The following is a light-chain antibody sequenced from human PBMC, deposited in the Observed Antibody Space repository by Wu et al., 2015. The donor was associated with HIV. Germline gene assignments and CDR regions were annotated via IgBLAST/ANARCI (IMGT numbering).Light chain of an antibody. CDR2: GAS. J-gene: IGKJ4*01. CDR3: QHYGTSPLT. Sequence: EIVLTQSPGTLSLSPGERATLSCRASQSISSSYLAWYQQKPGQAPRLLIYGASSRATGIPDRFSGSGSGTDLTLTISRLEPEDFAVYYCQHYGTSPLTLAEGPRWRSN. V-gene: IGKV3-20*01. CDR1: QSISSSY.